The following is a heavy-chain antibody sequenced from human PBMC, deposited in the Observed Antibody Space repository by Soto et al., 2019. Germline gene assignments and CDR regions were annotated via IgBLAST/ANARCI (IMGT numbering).Heavy chain of an antibody. CDR3: TTAQGTRAPRITIFGVAPPYYYGMDV. J-gene: IGHJ6*02. V-gene: IGHV3-15*07. D-gene: IGHD3-3*01. Sequence: GGSLRLSCAASGFTFSNAWMNWVRQAPGKGLEWVGRIKSKTDGGTTDYAAPVKGRFTISRDDSKNTLYLQMNSLKTEDTAVYYCTTAQGTRAPRITIFGVAPPYYYGMDVWGQGTTVTVSS. CDR2: IKSKTDGGTT. CDR1: GFTFSNAW.